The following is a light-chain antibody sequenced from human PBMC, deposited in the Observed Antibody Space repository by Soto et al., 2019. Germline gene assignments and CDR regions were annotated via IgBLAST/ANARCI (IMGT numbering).Light chain of an antibody. CDR2: KAS. J-gene: IGKJ1*01. V-gene: IGKV1-5*03. Sequence: DIQMTQSPYTLSASVGDRVTITCRASESISGWLAWYQQKPGKAPKLVMFKASTLESGVPSRFSGSGSGTEFTLSISSLQPDDFAIYYCQQYNSYPRTFGQGTKVEIK. CDR3: QQYNSYPRT. CDR1: ESISGW.